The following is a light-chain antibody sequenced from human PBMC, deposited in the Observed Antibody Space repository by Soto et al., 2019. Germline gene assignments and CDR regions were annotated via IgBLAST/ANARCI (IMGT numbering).Light chain of an antibody. V-gene: IGLV2-14*01. CDR3: SSYTSSRTLV. Sequence: QSALTQPASVSGSPGQSITISCTGTSNDFGDYQYVSWYQQHPGKAPKLMIYEVTSRPSGVSDRFSGSKSGNTASLTISGLQAEDEDDYYCSSYTSSRTLVFGTGTKLTVL. CDR2: EVT. J-gene: IGLJ1*01. CDR1: SNDFGDYQY.